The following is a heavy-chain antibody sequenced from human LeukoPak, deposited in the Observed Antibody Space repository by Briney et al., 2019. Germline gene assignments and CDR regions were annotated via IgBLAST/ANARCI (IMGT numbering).Heavy chain of an antibody. D-gene: IGHD6-13*01. Sequence: KPSETLSLTCTVSGGSISSYYWSWIRQPPGKGLEWIGYIYYSGSTNYNPSLKSRVTISVDTSKNQFSLKLSSVTAADTAVYYCARRFFKRVAAAGKRYYFDYWGQGTLVTVSS. CDR2: IYYSGST. V-gene: IGHV4-59*12. J-gene: IGHJ4*02. CDR3: ARRFFKRVAAAGKRYYFDY. CDR1: GGSISSYY.